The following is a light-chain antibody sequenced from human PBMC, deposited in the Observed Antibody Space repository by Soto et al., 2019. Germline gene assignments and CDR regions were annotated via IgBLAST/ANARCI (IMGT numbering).Light chain of an antibody. CDR2: DSS. J-gene: IGKJ4*01. Sequence: EIVLTQSPATLSFSPGERATLSCSASQSVSSYLAWYRQKPGQAPRLLIYDSSSRATGIPARFSGSGSGTDFTLTISSLEPEDFAVYYCQQRSTPLTFGGGTKVEIK. CDR1: QSVSSY. CDR3: QQRSTPLT. V-gene: IGKV3-11*01.